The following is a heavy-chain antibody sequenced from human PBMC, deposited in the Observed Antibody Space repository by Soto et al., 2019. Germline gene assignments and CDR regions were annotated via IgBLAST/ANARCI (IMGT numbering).Heavy chain of an antibody. CDR2: IYPGDSDT. CDR3: ARFFEYSSSPDRRYYYYMDV. V-gene: IGHV5-51*03. CDR1: GYSFTSYW. J-gene: IGHJ6*03. Sequence: GESLKISCKGSGYSFTSYWIGWVRQMPGKGLEWMGIIYPGDSDTRYSPSFQGQVTISADKSISTAYLQWSSLKASDTAMYYCARFFEYSSSPDRRYYYYMDVWGKGTTVTVSS. D-gene: IGHD6-6*01.